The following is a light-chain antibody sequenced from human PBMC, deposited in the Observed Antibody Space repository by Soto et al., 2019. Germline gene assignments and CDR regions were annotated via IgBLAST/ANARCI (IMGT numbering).Light chain of an antibody. CDR3: CSYAGSYTLV. J-gene: IGLJ1*01. Sequence: QSVLTQPRSVSGSPGQSVTISCTGTSSDVGGYNYVSWYQQHPGKAPKLMIYDVSKRPSGVPDRFSGSKSGNTASLTISGLQAEDEAEYYCCSYAGSYTLVFGTGTKLTVL. CDR1: SSDVGGYNY. CDR2: DVS. V-gene: IGLV2-11*01.